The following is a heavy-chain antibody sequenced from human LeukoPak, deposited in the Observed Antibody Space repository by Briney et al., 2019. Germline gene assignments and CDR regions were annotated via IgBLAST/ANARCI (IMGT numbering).Heavy chain of an antibody. CDR3: AREYSNSSASSRYFDY. V-gene: IGHV4-38-2*02. CDR1: GYSISSGYY. Sequence: PSETLSLTCTVSGYSISSGYYWGWIRQPPGKGLEWIGSIYHSGSTYYNPSLKSRVTMSVDTPKNQFSLELSSVTAADTAVYSCAREYSNSSASSRYFDYWGQGNLVTVSS. J-gene: IGHJ4*02. CDR2: IYHSGST. D-gene: IGHD6-6*01.